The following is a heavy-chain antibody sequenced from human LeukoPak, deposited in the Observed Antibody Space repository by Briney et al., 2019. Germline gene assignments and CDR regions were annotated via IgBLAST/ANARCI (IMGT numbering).Heavy chain of an antibody. D-gene: IGHD5-18*01. CDR2: IKQDGSEK. J-gene: IGHJ4*02. Sequence: GGSLRLSCAASGFTFSSYWMSWVRQAPGKGLKWVANIKQDGSEKYYVDSVKGRFTISRDNAKTSLYLQMNSLRAEDTAVYYCARDLSGVTGYTYGRGIDYWGQGTLVTVSS. CDR1: GFTFSSYW. V-gene: IGHV3-7*01. CDR3: ARDLSGVTGYTYGRGIDY.